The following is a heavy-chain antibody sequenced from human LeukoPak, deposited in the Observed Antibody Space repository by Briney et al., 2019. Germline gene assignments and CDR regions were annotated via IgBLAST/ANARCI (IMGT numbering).Heavy chain of an antibody. CDR2: ISYDGSNK. J-gene: IGHJ4*02. D-gene: IGHD3-16*02. CDR1: GFTFSSYA. CDR3: ASFYDYDGGNERYTSDY. V-gene: IGHV3-30-3*01. Sequence: GGSLRLSCAASGFTFSSYAMHWVRQAPGKGLEWVAVISYDGSNKYYADSAKGRFTISRDNSKNTLYLQMNSLRVEDTAVYYCASFYDYDGGNERYTSDYWGQGTLVTVSS.